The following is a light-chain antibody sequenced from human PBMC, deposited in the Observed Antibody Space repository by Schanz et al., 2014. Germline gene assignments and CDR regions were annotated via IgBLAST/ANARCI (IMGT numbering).Light chain of an antibody. CDR2: DVS. Sequence: QSALTQPASVSGSPGQSITISCTGTSSDVGGYNYVSWYQQYPGKAPKLMIYDVSNRPSGVSNRFSGSKSGNTASLTISGLQAEDEADYYCSSYAGSNFVVFGGGTKVTVL. CDR3: SSYAGSNFVV. J-gene: IGLJ2*01. V-gene: IGLV2-14*03. CDR1: SSDVGGYNY.